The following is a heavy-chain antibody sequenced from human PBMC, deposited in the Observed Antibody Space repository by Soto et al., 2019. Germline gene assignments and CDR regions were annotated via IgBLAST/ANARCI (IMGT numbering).Heavy chain of an antibody. CDR1: GYTFTGYY. CDR3: ARYYSYGYYDY. CDR2: INPNSGGT. Sequence: EASVTVSCKASGYTFTGYYMHWVRQAPGQGLEWMGWINPNSGGTNYAQKFQGWVTMTRDTSISTAYMELSRLRSDDTAVYYCARYYSYGYYDYWGQGTLVTVSS. D-gene: IGHD5-18*01. J-gene: IGHJ4*02. V-gene: IGHV1-2*04.